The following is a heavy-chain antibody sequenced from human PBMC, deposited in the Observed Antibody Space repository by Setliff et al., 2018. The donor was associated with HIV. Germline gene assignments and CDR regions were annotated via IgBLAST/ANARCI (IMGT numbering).Heavy chain of an antibody. D-gene: IGHD4-17*01. CDR1: GGSFSGYY. CDR3: ARDFGYGALLGMDV. CDR2: INHSGSI. Sequence: SETLSLTCAVYGGSFSGYYWSWIRQSPGKGLEWIGEINHSGSINYNPSLKSRVTISVDTSKNQFSLKLTSVTAADTAVYYCARDFGYGALLGMDVWGQGTTVTVSS. V-gene: IGHV4-34*01. J-gene: IGHJ6*02.